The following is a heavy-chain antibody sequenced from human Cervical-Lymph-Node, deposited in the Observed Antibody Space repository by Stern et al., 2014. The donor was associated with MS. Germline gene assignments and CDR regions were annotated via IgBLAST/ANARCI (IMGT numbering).Heavy chain of an antibody. CDR2: IWYDGSNK. V-gene: IGHV3-33*01. Sequence: VQLVESGGGVVQPGRSLRLSCAASGFTFSSYGMHWVRQAPGKGLEWVAVIWYDGSNKYYADSVKGRFTISRDNSKNTLYLQMNSLRAEDTDVYYCARDRGGKGPVDYWGQGTLVTVSS. CDR3: ARDRGGKGPVDY. D-gene: IGHD3-10*01. J-gene: IGHJ4*02. CDR1: GFTFSSYG.